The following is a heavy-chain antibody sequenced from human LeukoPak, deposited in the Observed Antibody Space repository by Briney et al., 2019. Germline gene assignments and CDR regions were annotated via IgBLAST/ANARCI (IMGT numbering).Heavy chain of an antibody. CDR3: ARRRGSSGYFDY. D-gene: IGHD3-22*01. CDR2: IYYSGST. J-gene: IGHJ4*02. CDR1: GGSISSSSYY. V-gene: IGHV4-39*07. Sequence: SETLSLTCTVSGGSISSSSYYWGWIRQPPGKGLEWIGSIYYSGSTYYNPSLKSRVTISVDTSKNQFSLKLSSVTAADTAVYYWARRRGSSGYFDYWGQGTLVTVSS.